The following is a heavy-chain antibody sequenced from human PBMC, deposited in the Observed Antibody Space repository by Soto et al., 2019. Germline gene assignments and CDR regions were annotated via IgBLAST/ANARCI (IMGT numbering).Heavy chain of an antibody. CDR1: GGSISSSSYY. J-gene: IGHJ4*02. CDR2: ISYSGTT. D-gene: IGHD4-4*01. V-gene: IGHV4-39*01. Sequence: QLQLQESGPGLVKPSETLSLTCTVSGGSISSSSYYWDWIRQSPGKGLDWIGSISYSGTTYYNPSLKSRVTISVDTSKNQFSLKLSSVTAADTAVYFCARRDRVVTTGIDFWGQGTLVTVSS. CDR3: ARRDRVVTTGIDF.